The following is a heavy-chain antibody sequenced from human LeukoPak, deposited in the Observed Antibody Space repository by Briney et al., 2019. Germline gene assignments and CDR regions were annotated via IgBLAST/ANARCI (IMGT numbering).Heavy chain of an antibody. D-gene: IGHD3-16*02. CDR2: ISSSSSTM. V-gene: IGHV3-48*02. Sequence: GGSLRLSCVASGFTFSSYSMNWVRQAPGKGLEWVSYISSSSSTMYYADSVKGRFTISRDNAKNSLHLQLNSPRDEDTAVYYCARDGDTTIVNFAFDIWGQGTMVTVSS. CDR1: GFTFSSYS. CDR3: ARDGDTTIVNFAFDI. J-gene: IGHJ3*02.